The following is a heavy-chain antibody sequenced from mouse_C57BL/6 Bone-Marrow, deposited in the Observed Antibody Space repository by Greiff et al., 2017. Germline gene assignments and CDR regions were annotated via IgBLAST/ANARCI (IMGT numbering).Heavy chain of an antibody. CDR2: IWRGGST. V-gene: IGHV2-5*01. J-gene: IGHJ4*01. Sequence: VKLMESGPGLVQPSQSLSITCTASGFSLTSYGVHWVRQSPGKGLEWLGGIWRGGSTDNNAAFMSRLSITKDNSMSQVFFKMNSLQAGDTAIYFCAKSPLYYAMDYWGQGTSVTVSS. CDR1: GFSLTSYG. CDR3: AKSPLYYAMDY. D-gene: IGHD6-1*01.